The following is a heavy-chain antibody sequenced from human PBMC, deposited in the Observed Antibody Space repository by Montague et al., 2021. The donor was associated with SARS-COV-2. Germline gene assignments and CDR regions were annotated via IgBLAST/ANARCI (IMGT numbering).Heavy chain of an antibody. CDR2: IYYSGST. CDR1: GGSINSSSYY. V-gene: IGHV4-39*07. Sequence: SETLSLTCTVSGGSINSSSYYWGWIRQPPGKGLEWIGSIYYSGSTYYNPSLKSRVTISVDTSKNQFSLKLSSVTAADTAVYYCARDGSLRIEILIGPRHYYNGMDVWGQGTMVTVSS. CDR3: ARDGSLRIEILIGPRHYYNGMDV. D-gene: IGHD3-9*01. J-gene: IGHJ6*02.